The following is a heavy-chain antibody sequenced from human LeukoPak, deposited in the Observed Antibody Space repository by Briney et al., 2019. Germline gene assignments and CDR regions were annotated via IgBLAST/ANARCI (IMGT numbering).Heavy chain of an antibody. CDR2: IFYIGSA. V-gene: IGHV4-4*02. Sequence: SETLSLTCTVSGVSIGSGGYWSWVRQPPGKGLEWIGQIFYIGSAHYNPSFESRVIMSIDNSRNQLSLRFNSVTAADTAVYYCARHGSYSLAFWGQGALVTVSS. CDR3: ARHGSYSLAF. J-gene: IGHJ4*02. D-gene: IGHD2-15*01. CDR1: GVSIGSGGY.